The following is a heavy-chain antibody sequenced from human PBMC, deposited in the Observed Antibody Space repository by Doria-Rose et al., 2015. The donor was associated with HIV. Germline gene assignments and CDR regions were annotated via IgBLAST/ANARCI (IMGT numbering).Heavy chain of an antibody. D-gene: IGHD3-16*01. J-gene: IGHJ3*01. CDR2: IKSKPDGGTT. Sequence: VQLVQSGGGLVKPGGSLRLFCAASGFTFSDAWMNWVRQAPGKGLEWVGRIKSKPDGGTTEYAAPVKGRFSISRDDSKNTLSLQMNILKTEDTAVYYCTTDRFFPSWGQGTMVTVSS. CDR1: GFTFSDAW. CDR3: TTDRFFPS. V-gene: IGHV3-15*07.